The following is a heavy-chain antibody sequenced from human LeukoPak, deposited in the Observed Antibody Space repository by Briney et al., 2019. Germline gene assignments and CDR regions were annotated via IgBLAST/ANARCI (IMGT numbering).Heavy chain of an antibody. CDR3: TAEGNWGAFDI. V-gene: IGHV3-15*01. D-gene: IGHD7-27*01. Sequence: GGSLRLSLASSGFTFSNAWMSWVRQARGKGLEWVGRIKSKTDGGTTEYAARVKGRFTISRDDSKNTLYLQMNSLKTGDTAVYYCTAEGNWGAFDIWGQGTMVTVSS. CDR1: GFTFSNAW. CDR2: IKSKTDGGTT. J-gene: IGHJ3*02.